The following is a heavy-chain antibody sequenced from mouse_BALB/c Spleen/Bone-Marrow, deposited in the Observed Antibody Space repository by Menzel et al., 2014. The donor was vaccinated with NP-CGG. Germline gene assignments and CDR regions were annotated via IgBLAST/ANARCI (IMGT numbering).Heavy chain of an antibody. CDR2: IRNKANGYTT. CDR3: ARDKGGILFDY. J-gene: IGHJ2*01. V-gene: IGHV7-3*02. Sequence: EVKLMESGGGLEQPGGSLRLSRATSGFTFTDYYMNRVRQPPGKELEWLGSIRNKANGYTTEYRASVKGRFTIHRANYQSILYLQLHTLRADDIATFYCARDKGGILFDYWGQGTTLTVSS. CDR1: GFTFTDYY. D-gene: IGHD1-1*02.